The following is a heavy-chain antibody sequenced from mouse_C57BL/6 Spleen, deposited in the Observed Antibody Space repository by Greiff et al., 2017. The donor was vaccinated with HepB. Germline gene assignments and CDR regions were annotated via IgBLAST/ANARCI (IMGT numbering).Heavy chain of an antibody. D-gene: IGHD1-1*01. CDR1: GYAFSSSW. V-gene: IGHV1-82*01. CDR2: IYPGDGDT. Sequence: VHLVESGPELVKPGASVKISCKASGYAFSSSWMNWVKQRPGKGLEWIGRIYPGDGDTNYNGKFKGKATLTADKSSSTAYMQLSSLTSEDSAVYFCARENYEYYFDYWGQGTTLTVSS. CDR3: ARENYEYYFDY. J-gene: IGHJ2*01.